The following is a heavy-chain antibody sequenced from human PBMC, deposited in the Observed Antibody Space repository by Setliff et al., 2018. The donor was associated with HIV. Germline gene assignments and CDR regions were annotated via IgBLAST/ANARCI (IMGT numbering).Heavy chain of an antibody. Sequence: GGSLRLSCTASGFTFSSYAMSWVRQAPGKGMEWVSGITGSGDNTYYADNVEGRFIISRDNSQNTLYLQMNSLTAEDTAIYYCAKRDYEDSTSYAPFFQYWGQGTLVTVSS. V-gene: IGHV3-23*01. CDR3: AKRDYEDSTSYAPFFQY. CDR2: ITGSGDNT. D-gene: IGHD3-22*01. J-gene: IGHJ1*01. CDR1: GFTFSSYA.